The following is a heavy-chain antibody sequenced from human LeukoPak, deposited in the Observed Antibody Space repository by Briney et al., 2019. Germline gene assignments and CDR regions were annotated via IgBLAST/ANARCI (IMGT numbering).Heavy chain of an antibody. CDR2: IYPGESDT. D-gene: IGHD6-19*01. V-gene: IGHV5-51*01. Sequence: GESLKISCMGSGYSFTSYWIGWVRQMPGKGLEGLRIIYPGESDTRYSPSFQGQVTISAEKSISTAYLQWSSLKASDTVMYYCARGEAVVGSFDYWGQGTLVTVSS. J-gene: IGHJ4*02. CDR1: GYSFTSYW. CDR3: ARGEAVVGSFDY.